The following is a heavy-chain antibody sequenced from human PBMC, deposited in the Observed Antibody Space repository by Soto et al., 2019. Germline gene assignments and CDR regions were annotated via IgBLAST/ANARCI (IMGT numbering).Heavy chain of an antibody. V-gene: IGHV1-8*01. CDR3: ARPYCDSTSCYTDWFDP. D-gene: IGHD2-2*02. CDR2: VNPKSGNT. Sequence: QVQLVQSGAEVKKPGASVKVSCKASGYSFSTYDINWVRQAAGQVLEWMGWVNPKSGNTDYAQRLRGRVTMTSNTSISTAYMEMSALTPEDTAVYYCARPYCDSTSCYTDWFDPWGQGTLVTVSS. CDR1: GYSFSTYD. J-gene: IGHJ5*02.